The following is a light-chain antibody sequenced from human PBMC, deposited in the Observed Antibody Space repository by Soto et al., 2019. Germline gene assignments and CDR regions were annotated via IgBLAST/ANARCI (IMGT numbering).Light chain of an antibody. CDR2: EVS. J-gene: IGLJ1*01. Sequence: QSVLTQPASVSGSPGQSITISCTGTSSDVGGYNYVSWYQQHPGKAPKLMIYEVSNRPSGVSNRFSGSKSGNTASLTISGRQAEDEADYYCSSYTRSSTLVFGTGTKLTVI. CDR3: SSYTRSSTLV. V-gene: IGLV2-14*01. CDR1: SSDVGGYNY.